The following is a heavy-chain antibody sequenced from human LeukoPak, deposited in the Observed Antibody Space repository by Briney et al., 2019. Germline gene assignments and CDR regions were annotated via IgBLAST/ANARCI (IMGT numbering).Heavy chain of an antibody. Sequence: GGSLRLSCTASGFTFGNYAMSWVRQAPGKGLEWVGFIRSKAYGGTTEYAASVKGRFTISRDDSKSIAYLQMNSLKTEDTAVYYCTREYFDTPLNWGQGTLVTVSS. J-gene: IGHJ4*02. CDR1: GFTFGNYA. D-gene: IGHD3-9*01. CDR3: TREYFDTPLN. CDR2: IRSKAYGGTT. V-gene: IGHV3-49*04.